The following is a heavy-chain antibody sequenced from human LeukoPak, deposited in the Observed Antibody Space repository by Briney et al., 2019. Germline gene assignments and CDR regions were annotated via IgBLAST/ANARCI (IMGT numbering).Heavy chain of an antibody. CDR1: GFTFSSYG. Sequence: GGSLRLSCAASGFTFSSYGMHWVRQAPGKGLEWVAFIRYDGSNKYYADSVKGRFTISRDNSKNTLYLQMNSLRAEDTAVYYCAKDRAVLTTVVTPVAYWGQGTLVTVSS. D-gene: IGHD4-23*01. V-gene: IGHV3-30*02. J-gene: IGHJ4*02. CDR3: AKDRAVLTTVVTPVAY. CDR2: IRYDGSNK.